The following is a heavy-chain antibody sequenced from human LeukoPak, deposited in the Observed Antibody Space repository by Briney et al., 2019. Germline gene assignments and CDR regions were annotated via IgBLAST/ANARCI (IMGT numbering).Heavy chain of an antibody. J-gene: IGHJ4*02. Sequence: SETLSLTCAVYGGSFSGYYWSWIRQPPGKGLEWIGEINHSGSTNYNPSLKSRVTISVDTSKNQFSLKLSSVTAADTAVYYCAREGGWSQFIDYWGQGTLVTVSS. CDR3: AREGGWSQFIDY. CDR2: INHSGST. D-gene: IGHD5-12*01. V-gene: IGHV4-34*01. CDR1: GGSFSGYY.